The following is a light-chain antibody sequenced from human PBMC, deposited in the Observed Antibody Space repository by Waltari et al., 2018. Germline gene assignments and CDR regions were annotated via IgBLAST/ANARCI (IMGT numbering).Light chain of an antibody. CDR1: SSNIGTAY. J-gene: IGLJ3*02. CDR3: ATWDTTLSAWV. CDR2: EDN. V-gene: IGLV1-51*01. Sequence: VLTQPPSVSAAPGQKVTISCSGRSSNIGTAYVSWYQPLPGTAPELLIYEDNKRPSDIPDLSSASKADTSATLAITGLQTADEADYYCATWDTTLSAWVFGGGTRVTVL.